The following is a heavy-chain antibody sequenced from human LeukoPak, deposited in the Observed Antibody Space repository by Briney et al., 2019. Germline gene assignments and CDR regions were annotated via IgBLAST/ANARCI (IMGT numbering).Heavy chain of an antibody. D-gene: IGHD1-1*01. CDR3: AAGYSLPPIDY. V-gene: IGHV1-58*02. Sequence: GTSVKASCKASGFTFTISAMQWGRQARGQRLEWIGWIVVGSGNTNYAQKFQERVTITRDMSTSTAYMELSSLRSEDTAVYYCAAGYSLPPIDYWGQGTLVTVSS. J-gene: IGHJ4*02. CDR1: GFTFTISA. CDR2: IVVGSGNT.